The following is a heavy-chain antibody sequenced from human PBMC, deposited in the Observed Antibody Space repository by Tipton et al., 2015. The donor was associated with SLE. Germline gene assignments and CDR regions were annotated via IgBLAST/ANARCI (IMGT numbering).Heavy chain of an antibody. CDR1: GFTFSSYE. D-gene: IGHD2-2*01. J-gene: IGHJ4*02. CDR3: AKVGGYCSSTSCYPFDY. CDR2: ISSSGSAI. Sequence: SLRLSCAASGFTFSSYEMNWVRQAPGKGLEWVSYISSSGSAIYYADSVKGRFTISRDNSKNTLYLQMNSLRAEDTAVYYCAKVGGYCSSTSCYPFDYWGQGTLVTVSS. V-gene: IGHV3-48*03.